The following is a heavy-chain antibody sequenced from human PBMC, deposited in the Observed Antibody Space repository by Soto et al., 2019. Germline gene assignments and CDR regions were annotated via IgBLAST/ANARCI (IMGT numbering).Heavy chain of an antibody. CDR2: ISGSGGST. CDR1: GFTFSSYA. CDR3: AKSEWELYYFDY. Sequence: EVQLLESGGGLVQPGGSLRLSCAASGFTFSSYAMSWVRQAPGKGLEWVSAISGSGGSTYYADSVKGRFTISRDNSKNTLYLPMNSLRAEDTAVYYCAKSEWELYYFDYWGQGTLVTVSS. J-gene: IGHJ4*02. D-gene: IGHD1-26*01. V-gene: IGHV3-23*01.